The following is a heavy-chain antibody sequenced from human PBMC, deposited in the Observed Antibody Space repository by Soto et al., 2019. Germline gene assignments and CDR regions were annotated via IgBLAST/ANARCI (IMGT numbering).Heavy chain of an antibody. Sequence: EVQLVESGGGLVQPGGSLRLSCAASGLTFSSNWMSWVRQAPGRGLECVANIKQDGNEKYYVDSVKGRFTISRDNAKNSLYLQRNSLRAEDTAVYYCARVVGAPNWFDPWGQGTLVTVSS. CDR1: GLTFSSNW. CDR2: IKQDGNEK. D-gene: IGHD1-26*01. CDR3: ARVVGAPNWFDP. V-gene: IGHV3-7*04. J-gene: IGHJ5*02.